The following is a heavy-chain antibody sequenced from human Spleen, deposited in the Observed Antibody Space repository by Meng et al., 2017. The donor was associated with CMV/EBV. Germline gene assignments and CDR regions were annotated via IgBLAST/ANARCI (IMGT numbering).Heavy chain of an antibody. V-gene: IGHV1-18*01. CDR2: ISAYNGNT. CDR3: ARGVGKRTVSSYFDY. Sequence: ASVKVSCKASGYTFNNYGVTWVRQAPGQGLEWMGWISAYNGNTVYTQNFQGRVTMTTDTATTTAYMELRSLRSDDTAIYYCARGVGKRTVSSYFDYWGQGTQVTVSS. J-gene: IGHJ4*02. D-gene: IGHD5/OR15-5a*01. CDR1: GYTFNNYG.